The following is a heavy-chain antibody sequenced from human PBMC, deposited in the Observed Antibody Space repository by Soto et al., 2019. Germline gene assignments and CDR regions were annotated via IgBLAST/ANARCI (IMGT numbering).Heavy chain of an antibody. D-gene: IGHD6-13*01. J-gene: IGHJ6*02. Sequence: SETLSLTCAVYGGSFSGYYWSWIRQPPGKWLEWIGEINHSGSTNYNPSLKSRVTISVDTSKNQFSLKLSSVTAADTAVYYCARGISIAAAGPYYYYYGMDVWGQGXTVTVYS. CDR2: INHSGST. CDR3: ARGISIAAAGPYYYYYGMDV. V-gene: IGHV4-34*01. CDR1: GGSFSGYY.